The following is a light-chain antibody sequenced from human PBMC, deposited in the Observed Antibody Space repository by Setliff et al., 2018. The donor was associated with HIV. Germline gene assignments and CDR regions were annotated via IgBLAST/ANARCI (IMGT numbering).Light chain of an antibody. V-gene: IGKV1D-13*01. CDR1: QDIRRA. J-gene: IGKJ3*01. Sequence: ATQLTQSPSSLSASIGDRVTITCRASQDIRRALAWYQQKPGKPPNLLIYDASTLEGGVPSRFSGSGYATNFSLTISGLQPEDVATYYCQDYKNAPRLTFGPGTKVDIK. CDR3: QDYKNAPRLT. CDR2: DAS.